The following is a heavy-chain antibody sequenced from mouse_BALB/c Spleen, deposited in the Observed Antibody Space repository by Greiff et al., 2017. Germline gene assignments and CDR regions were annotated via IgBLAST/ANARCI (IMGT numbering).Heavy chain of an antibody. Sequence: LVESGAELMKPGASVKISCKATGYTFSSYWIEWVKQRPGHGLEWIGEILPGSGSTNYNEKFKGKAIFTADTSSNTAYMQLSSLTSEDSAVYYWARDHGYSDYWGQGTTLTVSS. CDR3: ARDHGYSDY. CDR2: ILPGSGST. J-gene: IGHJ2*01. CDR1: GYTFSSYW. D-gene: IGHD2-3*01. V-gene: IGHV1-9*01.